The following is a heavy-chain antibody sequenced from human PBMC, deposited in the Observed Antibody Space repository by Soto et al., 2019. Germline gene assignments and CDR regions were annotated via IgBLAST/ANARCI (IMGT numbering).Heavy chain of an antibody. CDR3: ARVGPLLVGSVSCDM. CDR2: IIPIFGTA. V-gene: IGHV1-69*13. J-gene: IGHJ3*02. D-gene: IGHD2-21*01. Sequence: SSVKFSCKASGGTIISYAISWVRQAPGQGLEWMGGIIPIFGTANYAQKFQGRVTITADESTSTAYMELSSLRSEDTAVYYCARVGPLLVGSVSCDMWVKRTIISASS. CDR1: GGTIISYA.